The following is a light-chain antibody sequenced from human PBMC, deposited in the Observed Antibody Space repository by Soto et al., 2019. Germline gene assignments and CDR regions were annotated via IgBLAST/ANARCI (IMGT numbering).Light chain of an antibody. CDR2: KAS. CDR3: QQYYSYSYT. J-gene: IGKJ2*01. Sequence: IQMTQSPSTLSACVGDRVTITCRASQSISSWLAWYQQKPGKAPNLLISKASSLESGVPSRFSGSGSGTEFTLTISSLQPDDFATYYCQQYYSYSYTFGQGTKLEIK. CDR1: QSISSW. V-gene: IGKV1-5*03.